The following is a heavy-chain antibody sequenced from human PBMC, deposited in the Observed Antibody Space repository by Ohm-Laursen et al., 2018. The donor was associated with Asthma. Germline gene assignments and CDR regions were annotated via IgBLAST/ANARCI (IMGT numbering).Heavy chain of an antibody. V-gene: IGHV1-18*01. CDR3: VRDVVDRFDF. Sequence: ASVKVSCKASGYPFTGYAVHWVRQAPGQRPEWMGWIYIRNTNYAPKFRDRITLSTDTSTNTAYMDLRSLRSDDTAVYYCVRDVVDRFDFWGQGSLVIVSS. CDR1: GYPFTGYA. D-gene: IGHD2-21*01. CDR2: IYIRNT. J-gene: IGHJ4*02.